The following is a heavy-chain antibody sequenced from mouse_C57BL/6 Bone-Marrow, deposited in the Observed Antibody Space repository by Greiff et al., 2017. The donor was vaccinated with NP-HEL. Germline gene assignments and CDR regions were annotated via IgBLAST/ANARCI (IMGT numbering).Heavy chain of an antibody. CDR2: INPYNGGT. CDR3: ARAHYYGSSRLAY. D-gene: IGHD1-1*01. J-gene: IGHJ3*01. V-gene: IGHV1-19*01. Sequence: EVQLQESGPVLVKPGASVKMSCKASGYTFTDYYMNWVKQSHGKSLEWIGVINPYNGGTSYNQKFKGKATLTVDKSSSTAYMELNSLTSEDSAVYYCARAHYYGSSRLAYWGQGTLVTVSA. CDR1: GYTFTDYY.